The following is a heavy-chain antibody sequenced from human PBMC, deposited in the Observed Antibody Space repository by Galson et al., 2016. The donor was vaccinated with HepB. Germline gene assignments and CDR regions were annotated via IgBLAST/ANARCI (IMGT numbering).Heavy chain of an antibody. V-gene: IGHV3-33*01. J-gene: IGHJ2*01. Sequence: SLRLSCAVSGFTFRSYGMQWVRQAPGKGLEWLAVIWYDGSNRDYAKSVKGRFTISRDNSKNTLYLQMNSLRAEDTAVYYCATDGYTHGWGWYFDLWGRGTLVTVSS. CDR1: GFTFRSYG. CDR2: IWYDGSNR. CDR3: ATDGYTHGWGWYFDL. D-gene: IGHD5-18*01.